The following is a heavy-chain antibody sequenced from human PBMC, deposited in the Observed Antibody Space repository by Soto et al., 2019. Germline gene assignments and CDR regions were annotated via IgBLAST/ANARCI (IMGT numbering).Heavy chain of an antibody. CDR1: GYTLTELS. V-gene: IGHV1-24*01. CDR2: FDPEDGET. D-gene: IGHD5-12*01. J-gene: IGHJ6*02. CDR3: ATEVLGGYTLPYYYYGMDV. Sequence: EASVKVSCKVSGYTLTELSMHWVRQAPGKGLEWMGGFDPEDGETIYAQKFQGRVTMTEDTSTDTAYMELSSLRSEDTAVYYCATEVLGGYTLPYYYYGMDVWGQGTTVTVSS.